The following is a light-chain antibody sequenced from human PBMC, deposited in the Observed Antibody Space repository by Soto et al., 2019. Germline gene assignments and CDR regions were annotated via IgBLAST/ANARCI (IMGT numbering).Light chain of an antibody. J-gene: IGKJ1*01. CDR3: QQSYSTPPT. V-gene: IGKV1-39*01. CDR2: AAS. Sequence: DIPMTQSPSSLSASVGDRVTITSRASQSISSYLNWYQQKPGKAPKLLIYAASSLQSGVPSRFSGSGSGTDFTLTISSLQPVDFATYYCQQSYSTPPTFGQGTKVEIK. CDR1: QSISSY.